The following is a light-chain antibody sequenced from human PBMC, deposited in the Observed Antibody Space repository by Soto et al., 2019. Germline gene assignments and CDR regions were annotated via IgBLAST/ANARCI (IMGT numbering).Light chain of an antibody. J-gene: IGKJ3*01. CDR1: ERLSSVY. CDR3: QQYGSSPFT. V-gene: IGKV3-20*01. CDR2: GAS. Sequence: EIVLTQSPGTLSLSPGERATLSCRASERLSSVYLAWYQQRPGQPPRLLIYGASSRATGIPDRFSGSGSGTDFTLTISRLEPEDFAVYYCQQYGSSPFTFGPGTKVDI.